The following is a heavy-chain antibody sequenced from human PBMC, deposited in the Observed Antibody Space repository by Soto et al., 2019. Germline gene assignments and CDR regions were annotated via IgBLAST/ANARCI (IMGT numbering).Heavy chain of an antibody. CDR1: GFTFSSYW. Sequence: PGGSLRLSCAASGFTFSSYWMHWVHQAPGKGLVWVSRINSDGSSTSYADSVKGRFTIPRDNARNTLYLQMNSLRAEDTAVYYCARKDYDILTGYPYYYYGMDVWGQGTTVTVSS. CDR2: INSDGSST. V-gene: IGHV3-74*01. D-gene: IGHD3-9*01. J-gene: IGHJ6*02. CDR3: ARKDYDILTGYPYYYYGMDV.